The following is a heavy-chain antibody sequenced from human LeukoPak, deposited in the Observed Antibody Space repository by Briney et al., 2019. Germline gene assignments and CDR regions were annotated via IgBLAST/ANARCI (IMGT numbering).Heavy chain of an antibody. V-gene: IGHV3-21*01. Sequence: GGSLRLSCAASGFTFSSYSMNWVRQAPGKGLEWVSSISSSSTYIYYGDSVKGRFTISRDNSKNSLYLQMNSLRAEDTAVYYCARAGRTGSNDGGCWGQGTLVTVSS. CDR3: ARAGRTGSNDGGC. CDR1: GFTFSSYS. CDR2: ISSSSTYI. J-gene: IGHJ4*02. D-gene: IGHD2-8*01.